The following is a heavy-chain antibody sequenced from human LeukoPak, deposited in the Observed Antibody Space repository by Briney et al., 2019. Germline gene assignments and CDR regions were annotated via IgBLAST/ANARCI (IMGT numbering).Heavy chain of an antibody. CDR3: ARDWDYNFWSNYDH. J-gene: IGHJ4*02. V-gene: IGHV3-30*02. CDR1: GFNFNQYG. CDR2: IRYDGSDK. Sequence: GESLKISCVTSGFNFNQYGMHWVRQAPGKGLEWVSYIRYDGSDKHYADSVKGRFTISRDDSKNTLYLQMSSLRAEDTAVYYCARDWDYNFWSNYDHWGQGNLVTVSS. D-gene: IGHD3-3*01.